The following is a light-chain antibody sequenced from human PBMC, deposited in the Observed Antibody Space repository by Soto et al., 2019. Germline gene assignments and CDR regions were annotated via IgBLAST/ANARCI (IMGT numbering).Light chain of an antibody. Sequence: EIVMTQSPATLSVSPGERATLSCRARQSVSSKLAWYQQKPGQAPRLLIYGASTRATGIAARFSGSGSGTEFTLTISSLQPEDFAVYYCQQYNKWPPTFGQGTRLEIK. CDR1: QSVSSK. J-gene: IGKJ5*01. CDR3: QQYNKWPPT. V-gene: IGKV3-15*01. CDR2: GAS.